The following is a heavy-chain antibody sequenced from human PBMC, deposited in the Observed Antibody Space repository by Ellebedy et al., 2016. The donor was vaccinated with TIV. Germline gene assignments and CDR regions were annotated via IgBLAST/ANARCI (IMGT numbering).Heavy chain of an antibody. CDR2: ISSGGTTE. D-gene: IGHD3-10*01. Sequence: GESLKISCVASGFTFSLYEMNWVRQAPGKGLEWLSYISSGGTTEKYADSVKGRFTISRDNAKNSLYLQMNSLRAEDTAVYYCARDHLAKGSGTYSSWFDPWGQGTLVTVSS. V-gene: IGHV3-48*03. CDR1: GFTFSLYE. J-gene: IGHJ5*02. CDR3: ARDHLAKGSGTYSSWFDP.